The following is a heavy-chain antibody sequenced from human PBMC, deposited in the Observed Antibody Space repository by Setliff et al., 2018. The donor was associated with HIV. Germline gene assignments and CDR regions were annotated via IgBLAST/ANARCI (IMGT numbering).Heavy chain of an antibody. CDR1: GASFVGDNH. V-gene: IGHV4-30-4*01. D-gene: IGHD6-19*01. Sequence: TLSLTCAVSGASFVGDNHWSWIRQTPERGLEWIAYFMYTDIHYVNYLNYRNPSLASRLSISVDKSKNQFSLTLSSVTAADTAVYYCARARSDWYNVRPYYFDLWGQGTPVTVS. CDR3: ARARSDWYNVRPYYFDL. CDR2: FMYTDIHYVNYLN. J-gene: IGHJ4*02.